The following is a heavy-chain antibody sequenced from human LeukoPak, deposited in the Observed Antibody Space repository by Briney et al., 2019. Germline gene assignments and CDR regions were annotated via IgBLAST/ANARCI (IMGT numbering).Heavy chain of an antibody. Sequence: GASVKVSCKASGYTFTSYGISWVRQAPGQGLEWMGWISAYNGNTNYAQKLQGRVTMTIDTSTSTAYMELRSLRSDDTAVYYCASSGRPDCSSTSCYNYWGQGTLVTVSS. D-gene: IGHD2-2*02. CDR1: GYTFTSYG. CDR3: ASSGRPDCSSTSCYNY. CDR2: ISAYNGNT. J-gene: IGHJ4*02. V-gene: IGHV1-18*01.